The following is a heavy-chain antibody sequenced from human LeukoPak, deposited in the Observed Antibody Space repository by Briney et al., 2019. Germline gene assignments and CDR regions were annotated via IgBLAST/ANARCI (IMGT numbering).Heavy chain of an antibody. Sequence: SETLSLTCDVSGGSIDSTNWWNWVRQPPGKGLEWIGEIHHDGRINYNPSLKSRVTLSVDKSKNQFSLRLNSVTAADTAMYYCARSHDHLWGNYPDHWGQGTLVTVSS. J-gene: IGHJ4*02. CDR3: ARSHDHLWGNYPDH. CDR2: IHHDGRI. D-gene: IGHD3-16*02. V-gene: IGHV4/OR15-8*01. CDR1: GGSIDSTNW.